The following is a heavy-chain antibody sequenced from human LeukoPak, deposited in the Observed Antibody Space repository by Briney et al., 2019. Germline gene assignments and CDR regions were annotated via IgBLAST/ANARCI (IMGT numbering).Heavy chain of an antibody. CDR1: GFTFSSYA. V-gene: IGHV3-23*01. CDR2: ISGSGGST. Sequence: PGGSLRLSCAASGFTFSSYAMSWVRQAPGKGLEWVSAISGSGGSTYYADSVKGRFTISRDNSRNTLYLQMNSLRAEDTAVYYCAKITYYYDSSGYWLLPPAYYFDYWGQGTLVTVSS. D-gene: IGHD3-22*01. J-gene: IGHJ4*02. CDR3: AKITYYYDSSGYWLLPPAYYFDY.